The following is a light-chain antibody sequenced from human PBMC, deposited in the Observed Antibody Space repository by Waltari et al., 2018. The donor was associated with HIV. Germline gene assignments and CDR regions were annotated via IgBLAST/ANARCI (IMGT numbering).Light chain of an antibody. V-gene: IGLV2-11*01. J-gene: IGLJ1*01. CDR3: CSYSGSGTLYV. CDR1: SSDVGGSTF. CDR2: DVT. Sequence: QSALTQPRSVSGSPGPSVTISCTGTSSDVGGSTFVSRYQHHPGKAPKLVISDVTTRPSGVPDRFSGSKSGNTASLTISGLQAEDEADYYCCSYSGSGTLYVFGTGTEVTVL.